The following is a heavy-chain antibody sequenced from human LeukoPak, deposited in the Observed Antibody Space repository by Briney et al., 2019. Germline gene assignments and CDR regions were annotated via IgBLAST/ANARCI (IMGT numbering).Heavy chain of an antibody. CDR2: INPNSGGT. D-gene: IGHD3-10*01. CDR3: ARGPQLLLWFGDLNNWFDP. J-gene: IGHJ5*02. Sequence: GASVKVSCKASGYTFTGYYMHWVRQAPGQGLEWMGWINPNSGGTNYAQKFQGRVTMTRDTSISTAYMELSGLRSDDTAVYYCARGPQLLLWFGDLNNWFDPWGQGTLVTVSS. V-gene: IGHV1-2*02. CDR1: GYTFTGYY.